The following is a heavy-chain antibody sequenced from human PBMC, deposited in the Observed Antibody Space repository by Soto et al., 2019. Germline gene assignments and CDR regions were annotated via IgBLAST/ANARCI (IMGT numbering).Heavy chain of an antibody. Sequence: ASVKVSCKASGYTFTSYYMHWVRQAPGQGLEWMGIINPSGGSTSYAQKFQGRVTMTRDTSTSTVYMELSSLRSEDTAVYYCARTYYDFWSGYSNWFDPWGQGTLVTVSS. CDR1: GYTFTSYY. V-gene: IGHV1-46*01. CDR3: ARTYYDFWSGYSNWFDP. D-gene: IGHD3-3*01. J-gene: IGHJ5*02. CDR2: INPSGGST.